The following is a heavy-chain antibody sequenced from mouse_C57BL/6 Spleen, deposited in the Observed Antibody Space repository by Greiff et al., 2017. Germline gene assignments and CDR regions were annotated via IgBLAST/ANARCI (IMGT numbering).Heavy chain of an antibody. CDR1: GYSFTDYN. J-gene: IGHJ4*01. Sequence: EVKLMESGPELVKPGASVKISCKASGYSFTDYNMNWVKQSNGKSLEWIGVINPNYGTTSYNQKFKGKATLTVDQSSSTAYMQLNSLTSEDSAVYYCARSLYDYGDGGDAMDYWGQGTSVTVSS. CDR2: INPNYGTT. V-gene: IGHV1-39*01. D-gene: IGHD2-4*01. CDR3: ARSLYDYGDGGDAMDY.